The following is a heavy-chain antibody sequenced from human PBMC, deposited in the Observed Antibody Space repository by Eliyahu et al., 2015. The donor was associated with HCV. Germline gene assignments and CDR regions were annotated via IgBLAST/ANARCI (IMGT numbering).Heavy chain of an antibody. CDR3: AKAAGNVDY. D-gene: IGHD4-23*01. V-gene: IGHV3-23*01. Sequence: VQLLDSGGGLVQPGGSLRLSCAASGFTLSSYAMSWVRXAPGKGLGWVSAISASGISTYYADSVKGRFTISRDNSKNTLYLQMNSLRAEDTAVYYCAKAAGNVDYWGQGTRVTVSS. CDR1: GFTLSSYA. CDR2: ISASGIST. J-gene: IGHJ4*02.